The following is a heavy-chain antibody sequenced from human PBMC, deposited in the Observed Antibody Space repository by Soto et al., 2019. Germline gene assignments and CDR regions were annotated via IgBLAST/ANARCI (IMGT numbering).Heavy chain of an antibody. V-gene: IGHV1-18*01. CDR3: ARVPSYDFWSGYPPYYYYYMDV. D-gene: IGHD3-3*01. CDR2: ISAYNGNT. Sequence: GASVKVSCKASGYTFTSYGISWVRQAPGQGLEWMGWISAYNGNTNYAQKLQGRVTMTTDTSTSTAYMELRSLRSDDTAVYYCARVPSYDFWSGYPPYYYYYMDVWGKGTTVTVSS. J-gene: IGHJ6*03. CDR1: GYTFTSYG.